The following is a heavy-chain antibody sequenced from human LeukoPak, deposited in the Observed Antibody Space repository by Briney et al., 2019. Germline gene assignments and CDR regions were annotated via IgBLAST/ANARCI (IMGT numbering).Heavy chain of an antibody. CDR2: IYYSGST. CDR3: ARDRRRGATITFDY. CDR1: GGSISSSSYY. Sequence: SETLSLTCTVSGGSISSSSYYWGWIRQPPGKGLEWIGSIYYSGSTYYNPSLKSRVTISVDTSKNQFSLKLSSVTAADTAVYYCARDRRRGATITFDYWGQGTLVTVSS. D-gene: IGHD5-24*01. J-gene: IGHJ4*02. V-gene: IGHV4-39*07.